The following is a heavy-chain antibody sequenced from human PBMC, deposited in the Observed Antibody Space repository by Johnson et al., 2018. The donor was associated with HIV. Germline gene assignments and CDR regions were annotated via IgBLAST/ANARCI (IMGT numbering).Heavy chain of an antibody. J-gene: IGHJ3*02. CDR2: INWNGYST. CDR1: GFTFDDYG. D-gene: IGHD3-3*01. V-gene: IGHV3-20*04. Sequence: VQLVESGGGVVRPGGSLRLSCAASGFTFDDYGMSWVRQAPGKGLEWVSGINWNGYSTTYAYSVQGRFTISRDNAKNSLYLQMNSLRAEDTALYYCARDGAGYNFWSDYRSDVFDIWGQGTMVT. CDR3: ARDGAGYNFWSDYRSDVFDI.